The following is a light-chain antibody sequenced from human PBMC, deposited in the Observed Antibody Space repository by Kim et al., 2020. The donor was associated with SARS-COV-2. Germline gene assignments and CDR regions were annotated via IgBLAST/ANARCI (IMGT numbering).Light chain of an antibody. J-gene: IGLJ3*02. CDR2: AKN. Sequence: ALGQTVRITCQGDSLRTYSASWYQQKPGQAPVLVISAKNTRPSGIPDRFSGSTSGNTVSLTITGAQAEDEADYYCKSRDSSGNRLVFGGGTKLTVL. V-gene: IGLV3-19*01. CDR3: KSRDSSGNRLV. CDR1: SLRTYS.